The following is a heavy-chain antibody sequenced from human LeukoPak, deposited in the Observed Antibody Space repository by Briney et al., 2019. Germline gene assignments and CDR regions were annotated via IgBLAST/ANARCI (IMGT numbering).Heavy chain of an antibody. CDR2: IYYSGST. Sequence: PSETLSLTCTVSGGSISSSDYYWGWIRQLPGKGLEWIGSIYYSGSTYYNPSLKSRVTISVDTSKNQFSLKLSSVTAADTAVYYCERLEDRITIFGDASDIWGQGTMVTVSS. V-gene: IGHV4-39*01. J-gene: IGHJ3*02. CDR1: GGSISSSDYY. CDR3: ERLEDRITIFGDASDI. D-gene: IGHD3-3*01.